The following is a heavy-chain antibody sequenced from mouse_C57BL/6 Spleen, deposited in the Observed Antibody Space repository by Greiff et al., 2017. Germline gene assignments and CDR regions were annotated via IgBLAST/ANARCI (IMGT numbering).Heavy chain of an antibody. CDR1: GYTFTSYW. CDR2: INPSTGGT. Sequence: QVQLQQPGTELVKPGASVKLSCKASGYTFTSYWMHWVKQRPGQGLEWIGNINPSTGGTNYNEKFKGKATLTVDKSSSTAYMQLSSLTSEDSAVYECAILTGSSYYYAMDDWGKGTSVTVSS. D-gene: IGHD1-1*01. CDR3: AILTGSSYYYAMDD. J-gene: IGHJ4*01. V-gene: IGHV1-53*01.